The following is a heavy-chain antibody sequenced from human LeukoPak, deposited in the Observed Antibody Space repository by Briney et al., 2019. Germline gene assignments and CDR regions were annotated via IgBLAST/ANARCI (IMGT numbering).Heavy chain of an antibody. J-gene: IGHJ4*02. D-gene: IGHD3-16*01. CDR3: ARGDYISWRSFDY. CDR1: GGSISNYY. Sequence: RPSETLSLTCSVSGGSISNYYWSWIRQPAGKGLEWIGHIHTSENTNYNPSLKSRVTMSVDTSKNQFSLKLSSVTAADTAVYYCARGDYISWRSFDYWGQGTLVTVSS. CDR2: IHTSENT. V-gene: IGHV4-4*07.